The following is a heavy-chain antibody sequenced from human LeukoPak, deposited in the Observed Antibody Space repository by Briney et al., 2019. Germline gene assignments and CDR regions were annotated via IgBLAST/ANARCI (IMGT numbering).Heavy chain of an antibody. D-gene: IGHD3-10*01. V-gene: IGHV4-61*02. CDR1: GGSISSSSYY. CDR3: ARDVGRQGQLLWFGEFNPTDYYYYMDV. J-gene: IGHJ6*03. Sequence: SETLSLTCTVSGGSISSSSYYWSWIRQPAGKGLEWLGRIYTSGSTNYNPSLKSRVTMSVDTSKNQFSLKLSSVTAADTAVYYCARDVGRQGQLLWFGEFNPTDYYYYMDVWGKGTTVTVSS. CDR2: IYTSGST.